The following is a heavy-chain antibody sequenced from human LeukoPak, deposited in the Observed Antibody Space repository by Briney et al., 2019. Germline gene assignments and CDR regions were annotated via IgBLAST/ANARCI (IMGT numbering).Heavy chain of an antibody. CDR3: ARDGRSFRRRVD. V-gene: IGHV4-39*02. D-gene: IGHD3-10*01. Sequence: SETLSLTCSVSGASLSTSPYYWGWIRQPPGKGLEWIGNIYYTGSTYYNVSLNSRVTISIDTSKNLFSLRLNSMTAADTAVYYCARDGRSFRRRVDWGQGTLVTVSS. J-gene: IGHJ4*02. CDR1: GASLSTSPYY. CDR2: IYYTGST.